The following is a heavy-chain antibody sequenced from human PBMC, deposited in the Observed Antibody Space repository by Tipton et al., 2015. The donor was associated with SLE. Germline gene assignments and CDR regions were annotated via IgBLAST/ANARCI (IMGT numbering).Heavy chain of an antibody. J-gene: IGHJ6*03. D-gene: IGHD2-21*01. CDR1: GGSISSSSYY. CDR3: ARVLVAIDYYYMDV. V-gene: IGHV4-61*05. Sequence: TLSLTCTVSGGSISSSSYYWGWIRQPPGKGLEWIGYSYYSGSTNYNPPLKSRVTISVDTSKNQFSLKLSSVTAADTAVYYCARVLVAIDYYYMDVWGKGTTVTVSS. CDR2: SYYSGST.